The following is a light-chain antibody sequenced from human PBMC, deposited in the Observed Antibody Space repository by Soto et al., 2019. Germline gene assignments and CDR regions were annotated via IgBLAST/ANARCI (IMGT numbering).Light chain of an antibody. CDR2: SSS. J-gene: IGKJ1*01. Sequence: IQMTQSPTSVSASVGDRVTITCRASQGINSALAWYQQKPGKAPKLLIYSSSTLQSGVPSRFSGSGSGTDFTLTISSLQPEDFATYYCQQYNSYSWTFGQGTKVDIK. CDR3: QQYNSYSWT. V-gene: IGKV1-13*02. CDR1: QGINSA.